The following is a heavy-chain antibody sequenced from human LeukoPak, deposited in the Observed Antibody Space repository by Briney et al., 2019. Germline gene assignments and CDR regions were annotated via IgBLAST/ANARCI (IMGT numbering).Heavy chain of an antibody. Sequence: QTGGSLRLSCAASGFDFNIYEMNWVRQAPGKGLEWVSYISADGATIYYADSVKGRFTISRDNSKNTLYLQMNSLRAEDTALYYCAREPYGSGDVWGQGTTVTVSS. J-gene: IGHJ6*02. D-gene: IGHD3-10*01. CDR3: AREPYGSGDV. V-gene: IGHV3-48*03. CDR1: GFDFNIYE. CDR2: ISADGATI.